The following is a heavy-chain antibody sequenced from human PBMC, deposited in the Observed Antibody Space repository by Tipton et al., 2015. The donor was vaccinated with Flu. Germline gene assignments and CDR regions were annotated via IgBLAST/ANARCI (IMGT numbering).Heavy chain of an antibody. V-gene: IGHV4-39*07. Sequence: TLSLTCTISGGSISSSSFYWGWIRQSPGKGLEWIGSMYYSGSTYYNPSLKSRVTISVDTSKNQFSLKLSSVTAADTAVYYCARGSGSGTDVTFYFWGQGTLVTVSS. CDR2: MYYSGST. CDR3: ARGSGSGTDVTFYF. J-gene: IGHJ4*02. D-gene: IGHD3-10*01. CDR1: GGSISSSSFY.